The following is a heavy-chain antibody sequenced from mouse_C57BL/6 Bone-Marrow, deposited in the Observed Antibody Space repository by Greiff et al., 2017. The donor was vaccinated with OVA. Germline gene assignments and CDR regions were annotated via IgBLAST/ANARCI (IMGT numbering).Heavy chain of an antibody. J-gene: IGHJ2*01. V-gene: IGHV1-69*01. CDR2: IDPSDSYT. CDR3: ARSPGYGSSYGY. Sequence: QVQLQQPGAELVMPGASVKLSCKDSGYTFTSYWMHWVKQRPGQGLEWIGEIDPSDSYTNYNQKFKGKSTLTVDKSSSTAYMQLSSLTSEDSAVYYCARSPGYGSSYGYWGQGTTLTVSS. D-gene: IGHD1-1*01. CDR1: GYTFTSYW.